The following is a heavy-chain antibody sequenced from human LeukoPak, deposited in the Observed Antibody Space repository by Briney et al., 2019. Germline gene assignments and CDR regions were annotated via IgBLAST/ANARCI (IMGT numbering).Heavy chain of an antibody. Sequence: SETLSLTCSVSGGSINSNYWSWIRQPPGKGLEWIGYIYYSGSTNYNPSLKSRVTISVDTSKNQFSLKLSSVTAADRAVYYCATSEVATIITTWGQGTLVTISS. CDR2: IYYSGST. CDR3: ATSEVATIITT. J-gene: IGHJ4*02. D-gene: IGHD5-12*01. CDR1: GGSINSNY. V-gene: IGHV4-59*08.